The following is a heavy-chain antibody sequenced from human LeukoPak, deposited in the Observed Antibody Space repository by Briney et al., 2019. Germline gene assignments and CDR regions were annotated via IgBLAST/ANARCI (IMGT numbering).Heavy chain of an antibody. V-gene: IGHV1-18*01. CDR1: GYTFTSYG. CDR3: ARVHRSHYCSGGSCYLGAFDI. Sequence: ASVKVSCKASGYTFTSYGISWVRQAPGQGLEWMGWISAYNGNTNYAQKLQGRVTMTTDTSTSTAYMELRSLRSDDTAVYYCARVHRSHYCSGGSCYLGAFDIWGQGTMVTVSS. CDR2: ISAYNGNT. J-gene: IGHJ3*02. D-gene: IGHD2-15*01.